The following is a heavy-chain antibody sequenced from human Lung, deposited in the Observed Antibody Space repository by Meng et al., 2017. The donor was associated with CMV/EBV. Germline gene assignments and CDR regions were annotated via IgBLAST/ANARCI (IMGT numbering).Heavy chain of an antibody. D-gene: IGHD2-21*01. CDR1: GDSVSGKY. CDR2: IFLGGKT. Sequence: VQLVESGXGLVQPGGXLRLSCAVSGDSVSGKYMCWVRQAPGKGLEWISSIFLGGKTYYVDSVRGRFVISRDNSKNIMDLQMNSLRVEDTAVYYCVADSITSPNLDFWGRGTLVTVSS. V-gene: IGHV3-66*01. CDR3: VADSITSPNLDF. J-gene: IGHJ4*02.